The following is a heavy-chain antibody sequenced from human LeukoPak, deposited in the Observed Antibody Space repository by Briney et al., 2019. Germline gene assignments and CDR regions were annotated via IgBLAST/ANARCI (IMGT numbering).Heavy chain of an antibody. Sequence: GGSLRLSCAASGFTFSSSGMHWVRQAPGKGLEWVALIWYDGSNEYYADSVKGRFTISRDNSKNTLYLQMNSLRVGDTAVYFCARDSLDDDYYDSRPLDHWGQGTLVSVSS. J-gene: IGHJ4*02. CDR3: ARDSLDDDYYDSRPLDH. V-gene: IGHV3-33*08. CDR2: IWYDGSNE. CDR1: GFTFSSSG. D-gene: IGHD3-22*01.